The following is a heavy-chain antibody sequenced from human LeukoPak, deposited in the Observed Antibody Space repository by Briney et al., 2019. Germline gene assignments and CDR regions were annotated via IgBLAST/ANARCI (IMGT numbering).Heavy chain of an antibody. CDR3: ARAYQYAFDN. Sequence: GGSLRLSCAASGFTFIDYSMNWVRQAPGKGREWISYIGIDSGNTNYADSVKGRFTISADKAKNSLYLQMNSLRVEDTAVYYCARAYQYAFDNWGQGTLVTVSS. CDR2: IGIDSGNT. D-gene: IGHD2-2*01. CDR1: GFTFIDYS. J-gene: IGHJ4*02. V-gene: IGHV3-48*01.